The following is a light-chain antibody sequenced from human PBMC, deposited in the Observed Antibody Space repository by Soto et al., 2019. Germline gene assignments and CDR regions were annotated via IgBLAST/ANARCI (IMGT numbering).Light chain of an antibody. Sequence: QSVLTQPPSASGTPGQRVTISCSGSSSNIGSKTVNWYQQLPGTAPKLLIYSNYQRPSGVPDRFSGSKSGNSASLAISGLQSEDEADYYCSAWDASRNGYVFGAGTKLTVL. V-gene: IGLV1-44*01. J-gene: IGLJ1*01. CDR3: SAWDASRNGYV. CDR2: SNY. CDR1: SSNIGSKT.